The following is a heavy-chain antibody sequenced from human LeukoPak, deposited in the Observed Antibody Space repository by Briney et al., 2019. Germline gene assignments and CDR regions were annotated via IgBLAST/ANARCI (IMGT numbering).Heavy chain of an antibody. V-gene: IGHV4-59*01. CDR3: ARGYFWGIAVAGYYFDY. J-gene: IGHJ4*02. CDR2: LYNSGST. Sequence: SETLSLTCKVSGGSISSYRWSWIRQPPAKGPEWIGYLYNSGSTDYNPSLKSRVTMSLDTSKNQFYLRLSSATAADTAVYYCARGYFWGIAVAGYYFDYWGQGILVTVSS. D-gene: IGHD6-19*01. CDR1: GGSISSYR.